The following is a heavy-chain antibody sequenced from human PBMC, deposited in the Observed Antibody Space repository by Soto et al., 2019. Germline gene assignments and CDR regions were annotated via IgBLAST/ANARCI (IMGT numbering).Heavy chain of an antibody. CDR3: ARVVILVTTASTHYYYHMDV. Sequence: QVQLVQSGAEVRKPGSSVTVSCKASGGTFSNYAISWVRQAPGQGLEWMGGIIPIVGTGSYAQKFQGRVTSTADEPTSTADMEPSSLTFEDTAIYYCARVVILVTTASTHYYYHMDVWCPGTTVTVSS. CDR2: IIPIVGTG. V-gene: IGHV1-69*01. J-gene: IGHJ6*02. CDR1: GGTFSNYA. D-gene: IGHD2-2*01.